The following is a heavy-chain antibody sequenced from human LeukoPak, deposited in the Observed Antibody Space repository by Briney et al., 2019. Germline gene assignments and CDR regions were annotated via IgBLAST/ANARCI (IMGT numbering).Heavy chain of an antibody. CDR3: ARDRDGYNHNWFDP. Sequence: GPSVKVSCKTSAGTLSSYAISWVRQAPGQGLEWMGGIIPIFGTANYAQKFQGRVTITADESTSTAYMELSSLRPEDTAVYYCARDRDGYNHNWFDPWAREPWSPSPQ. V-gene: IGHV1-69*13. D-gene: IGHD5-24*01. J-gene: IGHJ5*02. CDR1: AGTLSSYA. CDR2: IIPIFGTA.